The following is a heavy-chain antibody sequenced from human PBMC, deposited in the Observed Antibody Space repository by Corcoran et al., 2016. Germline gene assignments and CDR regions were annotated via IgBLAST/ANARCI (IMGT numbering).Heavy chain of an antibody. CDR3: AGVRCSCTSGLYCLDS. V-gene: IGHV1-3*01. CDR2: INVGNGKT. J-gene: IGHJ4*02. D-gene: IGHD2-15*01. Sequence: QVPLVQFGAEVNKPEASVKVYCKASGYSFSDFAVNWVRKAPGQRLWWISWINVGNGKTKYSQKFQYRVTITRDTSANTDYMELRSLRSEDTAVDFCAGVRCSCTSGLYCLDSLGQGTLFNVS. CDR1: GYSFSDFA.